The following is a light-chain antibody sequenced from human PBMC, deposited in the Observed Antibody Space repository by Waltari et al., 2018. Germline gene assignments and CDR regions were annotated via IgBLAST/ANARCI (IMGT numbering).Light chain of an antibody. CDR3: QQRSDWPALT. CDR2: DAS. CDR1: QSVSSF. Sequence: VLTQSPATLSLSPGERATLPCRASQSVSSFLAWYQQKPGQAPRLLIYDASNRATGIPARFSGSGSGTDFTLTISSLESEDFAVYYCQQRSDWPALTFGGGTKVEIK. V-gene: IGKV3-11*01. J-gene: IGKJ4*01.